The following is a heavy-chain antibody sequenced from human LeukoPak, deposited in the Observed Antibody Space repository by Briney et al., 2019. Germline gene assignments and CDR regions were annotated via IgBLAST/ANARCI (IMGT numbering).Heavy chain of an antibody. CDR3: ARGRLIVAPGVYYFEY. CDR1: GDYSSDYY. J-gene: IGHJ4*02. CDR2: IYYRGGT. V-gene: IGHV4-59*08. D-gene: IGHD5-12*01. Sequence: SETLSLTCTVSGDYSSDYYWSWIRQPPGKGLEWIGHIYYRGGTNYNPSLEWRVTISGDTSKNEFSLKLTSVTAADTAVYYCARGRLIVAPGVYYFEYWGQGTLVTVSS.